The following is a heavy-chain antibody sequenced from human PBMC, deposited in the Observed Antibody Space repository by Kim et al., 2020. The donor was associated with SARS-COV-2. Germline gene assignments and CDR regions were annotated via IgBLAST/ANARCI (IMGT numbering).Heavy chain of an antibody. V-gene: IGHV3-30*18. CDR2: ISYDGSNK. CDR3: AKDQFRSTRGWFDP. D-gene: IGHD2-2*01. Sequence: GGSLRLSCAASGFTFSSYGMHWVRQAPGKGLEWVAVISYDGSNKYYADYVKGRFTISRDNSKNTLYLQMNSLRAEDTAVYYCAKDQFRSTRGWFDPWGQGTLVTVSS. CDR1: GFTFSSYG. J-gene: IGHJ5*02.